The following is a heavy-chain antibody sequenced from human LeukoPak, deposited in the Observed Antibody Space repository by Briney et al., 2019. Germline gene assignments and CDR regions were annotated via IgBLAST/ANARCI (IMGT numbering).Heavy chain of an antibody. Sequence: SETLSLTCTVSGGSVTDYYWSWIRQSPGKGLEWIGYIYYTGTSYNPSLKSRVTISADTSKNQFSLKLISVTAADTAVYYCARVHTGYSYGPDWFDPWGQGTLVTVSS. D-gene: IGHD5-18*01. CDR1: GGSVTDYY. J-gene: IGHJ5*02. CDR3: ARVHTGYSYGPDWFDP. CDR2: IYYTGT. V-gene: IGHV4-59*02.